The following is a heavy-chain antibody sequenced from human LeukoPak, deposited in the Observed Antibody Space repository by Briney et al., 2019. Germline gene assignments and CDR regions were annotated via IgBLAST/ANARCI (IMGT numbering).Heavy chain of an antibody. CDR2: INHSGST. D-gene: IGHD2-2*01. CDR1: GGSFSGYY. J-gene: IGHJ3*02. V-gene: IGHV4-34*01. CDR3: ARGPEDIVVVPAARTDAFDI. Sequence: SETLSLTCAVYGGSFSGYYWSWIRQPPGKGLKWIGEINHSGSTNYNPSLKSRVTISVDTSKNQFSLKLSSVTAADTAVYYCARGPEDIVVVPAARTDAFDIWGQGTMVTVSS.